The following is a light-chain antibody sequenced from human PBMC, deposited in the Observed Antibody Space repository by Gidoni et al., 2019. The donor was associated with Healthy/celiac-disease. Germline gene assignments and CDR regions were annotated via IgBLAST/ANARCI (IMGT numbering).Light chain of an antibody. Sequence: QSVLTQPPSVSAAPGQKVTISCSGSSSNIGNNYVFWYQQLPGTAPKLLIYDNNKRPSGIPDRFSGSKSGTSATLGITGLQTGDEADYYCGTWDSSLSVMVFDGGTKLTVL. CDR1: SSNIGNNY. V-gene: IGLV1-51*01. CDR3: GTWDSSLSVMV. CDR2: DNN. J-gene: IGLJ2*01.